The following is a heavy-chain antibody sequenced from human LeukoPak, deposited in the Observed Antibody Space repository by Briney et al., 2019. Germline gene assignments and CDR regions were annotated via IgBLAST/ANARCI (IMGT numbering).Heavy chain of an antibody. CDR1: GFTFSSYA. CDR3: ARDSAHYDILTGYYLYYFNY. Sequence: GSLRLSCAASGFTFSSYAMSWIRQPPGKGLEWIGYIYNSGSTNYNPSLKGRVTISVDTSKNQFSLELTSVTAADTAVYYCARDSAHYDILTGYYLYYFNYWGQGTLVTVSS. CDR2: IYNSGST. D-gene: IGHD3-9*01. J-gene: IGHJ4*02. V-gene: IGHV4-59*01.